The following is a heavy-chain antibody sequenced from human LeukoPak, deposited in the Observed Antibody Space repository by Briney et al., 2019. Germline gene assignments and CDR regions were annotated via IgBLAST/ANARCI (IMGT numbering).Heavy chain of an antibody. CDR3: LRGADGYGVFDY. CDR2: ISYDGTNT. V-gene: IGHV3-30*04. J-gene: IGHJ4*02. D-gene: IGHD5-24*01. CDR1: GFNFRNYA. Sequence: GGSLRLSCAASGFNFRNYALDWVRQAPGKGLEWVAYISYDGTNTDYADSVKGRFTISRDNSKNTLYLQMDSLRVEDTAVYYCLRGADGYGVFDYWGQGTLVTVSS.